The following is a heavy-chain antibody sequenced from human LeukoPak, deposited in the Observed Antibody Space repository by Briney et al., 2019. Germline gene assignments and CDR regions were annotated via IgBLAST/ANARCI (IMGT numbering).Heavy chain of an antibody. D-gene: IGHD3-3*01. J-gene: IGHJ4*02. CDR1: GFTLSSYW. CDR3: ARVGTYYDFWSGYRGTRWYDY. Sequence: PGGSLRLSCAASGFTLSSYWMSWVRQAPGKGLEWVANIKQDGSEKYYVDSVKGRFTISRDNAKNSLYLQMNSLRAEDTAVYYCARVGTYYDFWSGYRGTRWYDYWGQGTLVTVSS. V-gene: IGHV3-7*01. CDR2: IKQDGSEK.